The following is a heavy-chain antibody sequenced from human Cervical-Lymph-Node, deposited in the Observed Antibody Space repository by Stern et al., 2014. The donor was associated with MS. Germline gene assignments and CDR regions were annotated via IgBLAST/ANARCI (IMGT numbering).Heavy chain of an antibody. V-gene: IGHV2-70*15. J-gene: IGHJ4*02. CDR1: GFSLSSHGMC. D-gene: IGHD2-2*01. CDR3: AHGSTSCYWADS. Sequence: QVPLQESGPALVKPTQTLTLTCTFSGFSLSSHGMCVSWIRQSPGKALEWLARIDWDDEKYYSTSLKTRLTISKDTSKKQVVLTVGNMDPVDSATYYCAHGSTSCYWADSWGQGTLVTVSS. CDR2: IDWDDEK.